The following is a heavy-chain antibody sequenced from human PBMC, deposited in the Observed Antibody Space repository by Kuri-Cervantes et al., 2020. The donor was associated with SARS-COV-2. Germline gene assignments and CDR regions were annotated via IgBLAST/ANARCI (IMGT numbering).Heavy chain of an antibody. Sequence: SVKVSCKASGGTFSSYAISWVRQAPGQGLEWMGRIIPILGTANYAQKFQGRVTITTDESTSTAYTELSSLRSEDTAVYYCATSPNWRQGGGRDAFDIWGQGTMVTVSS. D-gene: IGHD1-20*01. CDR1: GGTFSSYA. J-gene: IGHJ3*02. V-gene: IGHV1-69*11. CDR3: ATSPNWRQGGGRDAFDI. CDR2: IIPILGTA.